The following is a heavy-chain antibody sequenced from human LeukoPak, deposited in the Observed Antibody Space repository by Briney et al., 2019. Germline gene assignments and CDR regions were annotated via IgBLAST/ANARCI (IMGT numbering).Heavy chain of an antibody. V-gene: IGHV5-51*01. CDR2: IYPADSDT. D-gene: IGHD6-19*01. CDR1: GYSFTNYW. CDR3: ARYTSGWFMQDY. J-gene: IGHJ4*02. Sequence: GESLKTSCKGSGYSFTNYWIAWVRQMPGKGLEWMGIIYPADSDTRYSPSFQGQVTISADKSISTAYLQWSSLKASDTAIYYCARYTSGWFMQDYWGQGTLVTVSS.